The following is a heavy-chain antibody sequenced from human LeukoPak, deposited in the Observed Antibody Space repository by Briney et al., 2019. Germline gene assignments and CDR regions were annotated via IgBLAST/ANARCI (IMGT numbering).Heavy chain of an antibody. D-gene: IGHD5-18*01. CDR2: FDPEDGET. CDR1: GYTLTELS. CDR3: ATVIRRIQLWFVTSFDI. Sequence: ASVKVSCKVSGYTLTELSMHWVRQAPGKGLEWMGGFDPEDGETIYAQKFQGRVTITEDTSTDTAYMELSSLRSEDTAVYYCATVIRRIQLWFVTSFDIWGQGTMVTVSS. V-gene: IGHV1-24*01. J-gene: IGHJ3*02.